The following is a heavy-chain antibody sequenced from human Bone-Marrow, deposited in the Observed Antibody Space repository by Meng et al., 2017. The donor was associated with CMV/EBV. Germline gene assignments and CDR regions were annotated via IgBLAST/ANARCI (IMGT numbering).Heavy chain of an antibody. D-gene: IGHD2-2*01. J-gene: IGHJ5*02. CDR2: IYYSGST. Sequence: LRRSCTVSGGSISSGGYYWSWIRQHPGKGLEWIGYIYYSGSTYYNPSLKSRVTISVDTSKNQFSLKLSSVTAADTAVYYCAQSAAKNWFDPWGQGTLVPVSS. CDR1: GGSISSGGYY. CDR3: AQSAAKNWFDP. V-gene: IGHV4-31*03.